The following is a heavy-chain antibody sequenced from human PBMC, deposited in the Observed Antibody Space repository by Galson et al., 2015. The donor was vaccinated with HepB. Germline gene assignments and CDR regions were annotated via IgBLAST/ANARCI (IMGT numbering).Heavy chain of an antibody. CDR3: ARVVEVAAGTRRWFDP. CDR2: IMAVLHVA. J-gene: IGHJ5*02. CDR1: EDIFSTSG. V-gene: IGHV1-69*04. D-gene: IGHD6-13*01. Sequence: SVKVSCKASEDIFSTSGFSWVRQVPGQGLEWMGRIMAVLHVAEYPRKFQGRVTISADKGTNTVYLDLNSLTSDDTAVYFCARVVEVAAGTRRWFDPLGQGTLVTVAS.